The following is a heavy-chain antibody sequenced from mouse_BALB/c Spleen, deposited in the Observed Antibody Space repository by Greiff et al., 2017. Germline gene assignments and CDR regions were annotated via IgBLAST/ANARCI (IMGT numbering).Heavy chain of an antibody. D-gene: IGHD2-2*01. CDR2: IWGDGST. Sequence: VNLVESGPGLVAPSQSLSITCTVSGFSLTGYGVNWVRQPPGKGLEWLGMIWGDGSTDYNSALKSRLSISKDNSKSQVFLKMNSLQTDDTARYYCARGYGYDGRGFAYWGQGTLVTVSA. CDR3: ARGYGYDGRGFAY. J-gene: IGHJ3*01. V-gene: IGHV2-6-7*01. CDR1: GFSLTGYG.